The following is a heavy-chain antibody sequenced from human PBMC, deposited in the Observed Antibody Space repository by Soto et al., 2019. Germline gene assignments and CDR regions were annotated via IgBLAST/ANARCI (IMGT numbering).Heavy chain of an antibody. CDR1: GGTFSSYA. Sequence: ASVKVSCKASGGTFSSYAISWVRQAPGQGLEWMGGIIPIFGTANYAQKFQGRVTITADESTSTAYMELSSLRSEDTAVYYCARGVEMATYGAFDIWGQGTMVTV. J-gene: IGHJ3*02. CDR2: IIPIFGTA. V-gene: IGHV1-69*13. CDR3: ARGVEMATYGAFDI. D-gene: IGHD5-12*01.